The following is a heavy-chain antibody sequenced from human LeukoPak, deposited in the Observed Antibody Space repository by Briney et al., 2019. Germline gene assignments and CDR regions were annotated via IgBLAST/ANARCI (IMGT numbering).Heavy chain of an antibody. D-gene: IGHD3-3*01. CDR3: ARGVVHDFWSGYLPDDAFDI. J-gene: IGHJ3*02. Sequence: AASVKVSCKASGGTFSSYAISWVRQAPAQGLEWMGRIIAIFGTANYAQKFQGRDTITTDESPSTAYMELSSLRSEDTAVYYCARGVVHDFWSGYLPDDAFDIWGQGTMVTVSS. V-gene: IGHV1-69*05. CDR1: GGTFSSYA. CDR2: IIAIFGTA.